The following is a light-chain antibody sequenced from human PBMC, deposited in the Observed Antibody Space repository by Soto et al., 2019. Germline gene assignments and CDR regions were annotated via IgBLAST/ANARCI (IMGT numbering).Light chain of an antibody. CDR1: KNDIGFYDF. J-gene: IGLJ1*01. V-gene: IGLV2-8*01. CDR3: KSYAGRNTYV. CDR2: EVV. Sequence: HSVLTPPPSASGSPGQSFTISCTGTKNDIGFYDFVSWYQHHPGKAPRLIIYEVVQRPSGVPDRFSGSKSGNTASLTVSGLQAADEADYFCKSYAGRNTYVFGSGTKVTVL.